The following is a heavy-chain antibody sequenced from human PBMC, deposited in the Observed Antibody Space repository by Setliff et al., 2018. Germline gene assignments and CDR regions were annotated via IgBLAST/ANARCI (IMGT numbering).Heavy chain of an antibody. J-gene: IGHJ4*02. Sequence: SETLSLTCTVSGGSISSHYWSWIRQPPGKGLEWIGGIYYSGSTNYNPSLKSRVTISVDTSKNQFSLKLSSVTAADTAVYYCARGQATSGLSDYWGQGTLVTVSS. V-gene: IGHV4-59*08. CDR3: ARGQATSGLSDY. D-gene: IGHD1-26*01. CDR1: GGSISSHY. CDR2: IYYSGST.